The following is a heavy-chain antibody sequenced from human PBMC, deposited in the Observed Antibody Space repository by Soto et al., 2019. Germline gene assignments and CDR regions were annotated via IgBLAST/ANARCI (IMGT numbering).Heavy chain of an antibody. CDR2: IYHSGST. D-gene: IGHD3-9*01. CDR3: ARDLKDVLRYFDWSNDAFDI. CDR1: GGSISSGGYS. Sequence: PSETLSLTCAVSGGSISSGGYSWSWIRQPPGKGLEWIGYIYHSGSTYYNPSLKSRVTISVDRSKNQFSLKLSSVTAADTAVYYCARDLKDVLRYFDWSNDAFDICGQGTMVTVSS. J-gene: IGHJ3*02. V-gene: IGHV4-30-2*01.